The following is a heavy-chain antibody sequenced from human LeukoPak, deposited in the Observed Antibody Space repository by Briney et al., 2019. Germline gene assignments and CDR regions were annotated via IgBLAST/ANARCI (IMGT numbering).Heavy chain of an antibody. D-gene: IGHD2-2*01. V-gene: IGHV4-61*02. CDR2: IYTSGST. CDR3: ARGYCSSTSCYEKWFDP. Sequence: PSETLSPTCTVSGGSISSGSYYWSWIRQPAGKGLEWIGRIYTSGSTNYNPSLKSRVTISVDTSKNQFSLKLSSVTAADTAVYYCARGYCSSTSCYEKWFDPWGQGTLVTVSS. CDR1: GGSISSGSYY. J-gene: IGHJ5*02.